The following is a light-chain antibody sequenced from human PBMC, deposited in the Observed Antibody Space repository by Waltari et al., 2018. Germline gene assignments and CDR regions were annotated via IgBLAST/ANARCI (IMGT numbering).Light chain of an antibody. CDR1: QSVLYSSNNNNC. CDR3: QQYYSTPPT. CDR2: SSS. J-gene: IGKJ1*01. V-gene: IGKV4-1*01. Sequence: DIVMTQSPDSLAVSLGERATINCKSSQSVLYSSNNNNCLAWYQPRPGPPPKLLIYSSSARESGVPDRFSGSGSETDFTLTISSLQAEDVAVYYCQQYYSTPPTFGQGTKVEIK.